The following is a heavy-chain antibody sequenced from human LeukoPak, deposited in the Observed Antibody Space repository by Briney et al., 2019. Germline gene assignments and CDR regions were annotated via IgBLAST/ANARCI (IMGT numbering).Heavy chain of an antibody. D-gene: IGHD1-7*01. CDR1: GGSFSGYY. V-gene: IGHV4-34*01. Sequence: SETLSLTCAVYGGSFSGYYWSWIRQPPGKGLEWIGEINHSGSTNYNPSLESRVTISVDTSKNQFSLKLSSVTAADTAVYYSARPLTGTTSPFDYWGQGTLVTVSS. CDR2: INHSGST. J-gene: IGHJ4*02. CDR3: ARPLTGTTSPFDY.